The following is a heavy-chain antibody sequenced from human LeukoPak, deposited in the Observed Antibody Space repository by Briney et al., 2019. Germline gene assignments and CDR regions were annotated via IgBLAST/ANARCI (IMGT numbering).Heavy chain of an antibody. Sequence: PGRSRRLSCAASGFTVSSNDMSWARQAPGTGLWWVSVIYSGGSTSYEDSVKGRFNISRGNSKSTLYLQMHSLRPEDTAVYYCASGSPNDYGDYGLGYWGQGTLVTVSS. CDR2: IYSGGST. D-gene: IGHD4-17*01. CDR3: ASGSPNDYGDYGLGY. J-gene: IGHJ4*02. CDR1: GFTVSSND. V-gene: IGHV3-66*01.